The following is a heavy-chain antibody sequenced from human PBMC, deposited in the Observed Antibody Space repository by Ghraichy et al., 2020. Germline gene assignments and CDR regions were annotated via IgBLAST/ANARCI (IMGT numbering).Heavy chain of an antibody. J-gene: IGHJ4*02. Sequence: GESLNISCKSSGYGFSSYWIGWVRQMPGKGLEWMGIIYPGDSDTRYSPSFQGQVIISADKSISTLYLQWTSLKASDTAMYYCARATTVTTTLEYWGQGTLVTVSS. D-gene: IGHD4-17*01. V-gene: IGHV5-51*01. CDR2: IYPGDSDT. CDR1: GYGFSSYW. CDR3: ARATTVTTTLEY.